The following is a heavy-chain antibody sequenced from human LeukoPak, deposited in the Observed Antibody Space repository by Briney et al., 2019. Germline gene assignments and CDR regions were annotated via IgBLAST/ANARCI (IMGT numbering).Heavy chain of an antibody. CDR3: ARDPDWNWFDP. V-gene: IGHV3-9*01. J-gene: IGHJ5*02. Sequence: GRSLRLSCAASGFTFDDYAMHWVRQAPGKGLEWVSGISWNSGSIGYADSVKGRFTISRDNAKNSLYLQMNSLRAEDTAVYYCARDPDWNWFDPWGQGTLVTVSS. CDR2: ISWNSGSI. CDR1: GFTFDDYA. D-gene: IGHD3-9*01.